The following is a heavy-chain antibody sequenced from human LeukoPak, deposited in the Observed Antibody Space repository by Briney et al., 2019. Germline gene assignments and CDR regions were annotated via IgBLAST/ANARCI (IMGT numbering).Heavy chain of an antibody. J-gene: IGHJ5*02. V-gene: IGHV3-21*01. Sequence: PGGSLRLSCAASGFTFSSYSMNWVRQAPGKGLEWVSSISSSSSYIYHADSVKGRFTISRDNAKNSLYLQMNSLRAEDTAVYYCARDAVAAKYNWFDPWGQGTLVTVSS. CDR2: ISSSSSYI. CDR1: GFTFSSYS. CDR3: ARDAVAAKYNWFDP. D-gene: IGHD6-19*01.